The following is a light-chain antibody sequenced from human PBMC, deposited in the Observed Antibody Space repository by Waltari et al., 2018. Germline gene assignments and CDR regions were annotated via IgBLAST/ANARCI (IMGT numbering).Light chain of an antibody. CDR2: GVT. Sequence: QSALTQPRPVSGSPGPSVTIPCPGASSNVGAYESVSWYQHHPGKAPKLIIYGVTKRPSGVPDRFSGSKSGSTASLIVSGIQAEYEADYYCCSYVGAYSFVLFGGGTRLTVL. CDR1: SSNVGAYES. CDR3: CSYVGAYSFVL. V-gene: IGLV2-11*01. J-gene: IGLJ3*02.